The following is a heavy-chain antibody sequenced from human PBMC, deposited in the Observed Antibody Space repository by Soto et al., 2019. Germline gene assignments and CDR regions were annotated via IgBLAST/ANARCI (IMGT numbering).Heavy chain of an antibody. CDR1: GGSISRYY. D-gene: IGHD1-1*01. CDR3: ARTRATPASRKHDY. Sequence: PSETLALTCTVSGGSISRYYWSWIRQPPGKGLEWIGYIYYSGSTNYNPSLKSRVTISVDTSKDQFSLQLSSVTAADTAVYYCARTRATPASRKHDYWGQGTLVSVSS. V-gene: IGHV4-59*12. CDR2: IYYSGST. J-gene: IGHJ4*02.